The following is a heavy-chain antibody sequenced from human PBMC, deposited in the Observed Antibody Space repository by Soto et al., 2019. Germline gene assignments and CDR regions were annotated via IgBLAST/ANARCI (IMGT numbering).Heavy chain of an antibody. V-gene: IGHV3-7*03. CDR1: GYNIRSYW. CDR3: AALDTVVVQSPGY. J-gene: IGHJ4*02. D-gene: IGHD5-18*01. CDR2: IQQDGADK. Sequence: GSLRLSCVASGYNIRSYWMSWVRQAPGKGLEWVANIQQDGADKYYVDSVKGRFTISRDNTKNSVYLQMNSLRAEDTAVYYCAALDTVVVQSPGYWGQGTLVTVSS.